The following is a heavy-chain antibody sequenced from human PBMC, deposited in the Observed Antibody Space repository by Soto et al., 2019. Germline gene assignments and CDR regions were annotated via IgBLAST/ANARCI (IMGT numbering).Heavy chain of an antibody. J-gene: IGHJ6*04. CDR2: INGGTGQT. Sequence: VACEASGYAFTTHSVHWVRHAPGQSLEWMGWINGGTGQTKHSQRFQGGVNITRDTSASTAYMDLSSLRSEDTAVYYCARGECVEDKSSYSGMDIRGKRNKVTV. CDR1: GYAFTTHS. CDR3: ARGECVEDKSSYSGMDI. V-gene: IGHV1-3*01. D-gene: IGHD1-1*01.